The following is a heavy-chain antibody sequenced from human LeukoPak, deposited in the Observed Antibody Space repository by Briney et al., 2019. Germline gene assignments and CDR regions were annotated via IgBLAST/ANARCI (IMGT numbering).Heavy chain of an antibody. CDR3: ARADLRGY. V-gene: IGHV3-7*02. J-gene: IGHJ4*02. Sequence: GGSLRLSCAVSGFTFSKNWMSWVRRAGGKGVEWVANIKRDGRESMNVNCEKGGFIISTDNAKNSLYLQMNSLRAEDTAVYYCARADLRGYWGQGTLVTVSS. CDR2: IKRDGRES. CDR1: GFTFSKNW.